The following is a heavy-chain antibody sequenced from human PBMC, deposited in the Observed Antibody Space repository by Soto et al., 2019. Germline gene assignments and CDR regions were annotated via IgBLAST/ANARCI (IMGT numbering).Heavy chain of an antibody. CDR3: VSQRTTVPTQAYFDY. V-gene: IGHV4-39*01. CDR2: VYYRGRS. J-gene: IGHJ4*02. CDR1: GGSVTNSIYY. Sequence: PSETLSLTCTVSGGSVTNSIYYWVWIRQSPGKGLEWIGSVYYRGRSYSKSSVKSRVTISVDTSKNRFSLSLNSVTASDTAAYFCVSQRTTVPTQAYFDYWGPGALVTVSS. D-gene: IGHD4-17*01.